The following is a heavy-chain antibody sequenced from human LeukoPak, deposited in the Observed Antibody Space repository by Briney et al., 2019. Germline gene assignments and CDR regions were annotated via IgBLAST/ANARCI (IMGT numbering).Heavy chain of an antibody. Sequence: PGGSLRLSCAASGFTFSGSAMHWVRQASGKGLEWVGRIKSKKFGDTTDYAAPVKGRFTISRDDSKNMLYLQMNSLKTEDTAVFYCTASDTPGVDYWGQGTLLTVSS. V-gene: IGHV3-15*01. D-gene: IGHD5-18*01. CDR2: IKSKKFGDTT. CDR1: GFTFSGSA. CDR3: TASDTPGVDY. J-gene: IGHJ4*02.